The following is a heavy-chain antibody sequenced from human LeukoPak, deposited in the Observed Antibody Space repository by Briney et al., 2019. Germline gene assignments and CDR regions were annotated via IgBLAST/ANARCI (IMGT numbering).Heavy chain of an antibody. CDR2: TSYDGSNK. V-gene: IGHV3-30-3*01. D-gene: IGHD2-15*01. J-gene: IGHJ5*02. CDR3: AKDPYRVVFATGNYLDP. CDR1: GFTFSSYA. Sequence: GGSLRLSCAASGFTFSSYAMHWVRQAPGKGLEWVAVTSYDGSNKYYADSVKGRFTISRDSSKNTLYLQMNSLRAEDTAVYYCAKDPYRVVFATGNYLDPWGQGTLVTVSS.